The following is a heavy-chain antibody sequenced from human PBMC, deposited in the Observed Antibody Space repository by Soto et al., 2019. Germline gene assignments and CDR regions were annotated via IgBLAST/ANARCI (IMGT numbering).Heavy chain of an antibody. CDR3: ARRHNRGYFSSTSCKGHLFDP. D-gene: IGHD2-2*01. J-gene: IGHJ5*02. V-gene: IGHV1-69*01. CDR2: IIPIFGTA. Sequence: QVQLVQSGAEVKKPGSSVKVSCKASGGTFSSYAISWVRQAPGQGLEWMGGIIPIFGTANYAQKFQGRVKITANESTSTAYMELSRLRSEDTAVYYCARRHNRGYFSSTSCKGHLFDPGGQGTLGTVSS. CDR1: GGTFSSYA.